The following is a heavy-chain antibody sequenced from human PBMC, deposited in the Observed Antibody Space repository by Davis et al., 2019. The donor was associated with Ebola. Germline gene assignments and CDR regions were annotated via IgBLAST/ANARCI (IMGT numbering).Heavy chain of an antibody. V-gene: IGHV3-66*03. D-gene: IGHD1-26*01. Sequence: TYYADSVKGRFTVSRDNSNNALFVQMNSLRTEDTAVYYCTRDAGAVTDFDFWGQGTLVTVSS. J-gene: IGHJ4*02. CDR3: TRDAGAVTDFDF. CDR2: T.